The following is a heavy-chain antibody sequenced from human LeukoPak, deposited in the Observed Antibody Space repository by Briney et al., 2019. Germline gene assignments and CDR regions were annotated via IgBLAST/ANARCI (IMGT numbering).Heavy chain of an antibody. V-gene: IGHV3-48*03. CDR1: GFTFSSYE. J-gene: IGHJ5*02. Sequence: PGGSLRLSCAASGFTFSSYEMNWVRQAPGKGLEWVSYISSSGSTIYYADSVKGRFTISRDNAKNSLYLQMNSLRAEDTALYYCAKDSNSSIPKTGLNWFDPWGQGTLVTVSS. CDR2: ISSSGSTI. D-gene: IGHD6-13*01. CDR3: AKDSNSSIPKTGLNWFDP.